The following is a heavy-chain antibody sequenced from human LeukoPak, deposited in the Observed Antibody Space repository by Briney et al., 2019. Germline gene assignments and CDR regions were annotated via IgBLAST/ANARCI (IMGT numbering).Heavy chain of an antibody. J-gene: IGHJ5*02. CDR1: GGSISSSSYY. CDR3: ARQRRYDILPVVRGKGYNWFDP. D-gene: IGHD3-9*01. V-gene: IGHV4-39*07. CDR2: INHSGST. Sequence: SETLSLTCTVSGGSISSSSYYWGWIRQPPGKGLEWIGEINHSGSTNYNPSLKSRVTISVDTSKNQFSLKLSSVTAADTAVYYCARQRRYDILPVVRGKGYNWFDPWGQGTLVTVSS.